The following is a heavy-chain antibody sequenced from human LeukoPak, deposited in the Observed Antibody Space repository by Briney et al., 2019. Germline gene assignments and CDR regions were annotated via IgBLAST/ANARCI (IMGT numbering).Heavy chain of an antibody. D-gene: IGHD3-10*01. CDR3: ARRVGRWFGERAYYYNYMDV. Sequence: PSETLSLTCAVYGGSFGGYYWSWIRQPPGKGLEWIGEINHSRSTKYNPSLKSRPTISVDTSKNQFSLKLSPVTAADTAVYYCARRVGRWFGERAYYYNYMDVWDKGTTVTISS. CDR2: INHSRST. J-gene: IGHJ6*03. V-gene: IGHV4-34*01. CDR1: GGSFGGYY.